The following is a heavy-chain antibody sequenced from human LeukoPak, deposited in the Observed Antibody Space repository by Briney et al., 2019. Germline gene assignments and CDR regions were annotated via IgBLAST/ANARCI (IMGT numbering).Heavy chain of an antibody. V-gene: IGHV3-21*01. D-gene: IGHD3-10*01. CDR2: ITSSSSYI. Sequence: KAEGSLRLSCAASAFNFKTFSMNWVRQAPGKGLEWVSSITSSSSYIYYADSVRGRFTISRDNAKNSLYLQMNSLRAEDTAVYYCARDPGGSYYYYGMDVWGQGTTVTVSS. CDR3: ARDPGGSYYYYGMDV. J-gene: IGHJ6*02. CDR1: AFNFKTFS.